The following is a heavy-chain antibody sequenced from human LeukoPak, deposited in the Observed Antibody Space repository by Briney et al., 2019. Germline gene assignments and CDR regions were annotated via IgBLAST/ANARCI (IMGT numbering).Heavy chain of an antibody. CDR1: GFTFCSYW. V-gene: IGHV3-74*01. CDR2: INSAGSRT. D-gene: IGHD6-6*01. J-gene: IGHJ4*02. Sequence: GGSLSLSCAASGFTFCSYWMHWVRPAPGKGLGWVSRINSAGSRTSYADSVKGRFTISRDNANNTLYLQMNSLRAEDTAVYYCARGGSSDYWGQGTLVTVSS. CDR3: ARGGSSDY.